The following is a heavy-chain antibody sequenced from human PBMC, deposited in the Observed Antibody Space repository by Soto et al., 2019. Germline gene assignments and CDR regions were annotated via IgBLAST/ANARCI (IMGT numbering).Heavy chain of an antibody. Sequence: ASVKVSCKASGYTFTGYYMHLVRQAPGQGLEWMGWINPNSGGTNYAQKFQGWVTMTRDTSISTAYVELSRLRSDDTAVYYCARDLSSTSTLNWFDPWGQGTLVTV. CDR1: GYTFTGYY. D-gene: IGHD2-2*01. J-gene: IGHJ5*02. V-gene: IGHV1-2*04. CDR2: INPNSGGT. CDR3: ARDLSSTSTLNWFDP.